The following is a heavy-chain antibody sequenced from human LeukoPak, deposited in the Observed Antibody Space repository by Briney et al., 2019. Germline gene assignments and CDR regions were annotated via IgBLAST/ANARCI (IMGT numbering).Heavy chain of an antibody. CDR1: GGSISSYY. V-gene: IGHV4-59*01. J-gene: IGHJ4*02. CDR3: ARGYSSGWFDY. D-gene: IGHD6-19*01. Sequence: SETLSLTCTVSGGSISSYYWSWIRQPPGKGLEWIGYIYYSGSTNYNPSLKSRVTISVDTSKNQFSLKLSSVTAADTAVYYCARGYSSGWFDYWGQGTLVTVSS. CDR2: IYYSGST.